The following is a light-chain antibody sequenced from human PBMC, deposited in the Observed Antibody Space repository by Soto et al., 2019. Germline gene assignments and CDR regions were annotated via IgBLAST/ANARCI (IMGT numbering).Light chain of an antibody. CDR2: DAA. CDR1: QGIASN. J-gene: IGKJ5*01. CDR3: QQFNSYPLT. Sequence: AIQLTQSPSSLSASVGDRVTITCRESQGIASNLAWYQQKPGRAPKLLIYDAASLESGVPSRFRGSGFGTDFTLTINSLQPEDFATYYCQQFNSYPLTFGHGTRWRL. V-gene: IGKV1-13*02.